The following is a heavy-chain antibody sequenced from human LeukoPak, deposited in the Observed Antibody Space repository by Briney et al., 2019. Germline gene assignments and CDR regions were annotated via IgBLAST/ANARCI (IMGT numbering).Heavy chain of an antibody. J-gene: IGHJ4*02. CDR1: GGTFSSYA. CDR2: IIPIFGTA. V-gene: IGHV1-69*05. D-gene: IGHD3-10*01. CDR3: ARGLDYYGSGSYLND. Sequence: SVKVSCKASGGTFSSYAISWVRQAPGQGLEWMGGIIPIFGTANYAQKFQGRVTITTDESTSTAYMELSSLRSEDTAVYYCARGLDYYGSGSYLNDWGQGTLVTVSS.